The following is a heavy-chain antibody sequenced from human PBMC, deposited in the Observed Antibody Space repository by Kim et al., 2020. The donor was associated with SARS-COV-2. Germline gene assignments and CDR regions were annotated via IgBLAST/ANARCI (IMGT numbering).Heavy chain of an antibody. CDR2: FDPEDGET. V-gene: IGHV1-24*01. CDR3: ATGPSHSSSQRMDV. Sequence: ASVKVSCKVSGYTLTELSMHWVRQAPGKGLEWMGGFDPEDGETIYAQKFQGRVTMTEDTSTDTAYMELSSLRSEDTAVYYCATGPSHSSSQRMDVWGQGTTVTVSS. D-gene: IGHD6-6*01. J-gene: IGHJ6*02. CDR1: GYTLTELS.